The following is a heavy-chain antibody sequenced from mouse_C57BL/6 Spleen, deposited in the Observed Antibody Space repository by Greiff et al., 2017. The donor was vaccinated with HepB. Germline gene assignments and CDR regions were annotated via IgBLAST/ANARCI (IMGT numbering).Heavy chain of an antibody. V-gene: IGHV1-7*01. J-gene: IGHJ4*01. Sequence: VQLQQSGAELAKPGASVKLSCKASGYTFTSYWMHWVKQRPGQGLEWIGYINPSSGYTKYNQKFKDKATLTADKSSSTAYMQLSSLTYADSAVYYCLYDYDGGEAMDYWGQGTSVTVSS. CDR3: LYDYDGGEAMDY. CDR1: GYTFTSYW. CDR2: INPSSGYT. D-gene: IGHD2-4*01.